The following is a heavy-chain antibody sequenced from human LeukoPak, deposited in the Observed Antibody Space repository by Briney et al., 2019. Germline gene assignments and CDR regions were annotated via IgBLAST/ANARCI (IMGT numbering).Heavy chain of an antibody. Sequence: PGGSLRLSCAASGFTFSSYSMNWVRQAPGKGLEGVSSISSTSSYIYYADSVKGRFTISRDNAKNTLYLQMNSLRAEDTAVYYCARASPDYYYYYYMDVWGKGTTVTVSS. CDR1: GFTFSSYS. V-gene: IGHV3-21*01. D-gene: IGHD1-14*01. CDR2: ISSTSSYI. CDR3: ARASPDYYYYYYMDV. J-gene: IGHJ6*03.